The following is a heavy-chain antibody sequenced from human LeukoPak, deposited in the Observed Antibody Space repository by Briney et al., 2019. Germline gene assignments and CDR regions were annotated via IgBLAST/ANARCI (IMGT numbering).Heavy chain of an antibody. CDR1: GYTFTSYG. V-gene: IGHV1-18*01. CDR3: ARDQDYYDSSGSDY. D-gene: IGHD3-22*01. CDR2: ISAYNGNT. Sequence: ASVTVSCKAPGYTFTSYGISWVRQAPGQGLEWMGWISAYNGNTNYAQKLQGRVTMTTDTSTSTAYMELRSLRSDDTAVYYCARDQDYYDSSGSDYWGQGTLVTVSS. J-gene: IGHJ4*02.